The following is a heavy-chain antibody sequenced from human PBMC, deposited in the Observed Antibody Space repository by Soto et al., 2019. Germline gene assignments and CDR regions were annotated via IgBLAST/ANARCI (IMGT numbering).Heavy chain of an antibody. D-gene: IGHD3-22*01. Sequence: GASVKVSCKASGYTFTSYDINWVRQATGQGLEWMGWMNPNSGNTGYAQKFQGRVTMTRNTSISTAYMELSSLRSEDTAVYYCARGPQIGYYYYYYMDVWGKGTTVTVSS. V-gene: IGHV1-8*01. CDR2: MNPNSGNT. J-gene: IGHJ6*03. CDR1: GYTFTSYD. CDR3: ARGPQIGYYYYYYMDV.